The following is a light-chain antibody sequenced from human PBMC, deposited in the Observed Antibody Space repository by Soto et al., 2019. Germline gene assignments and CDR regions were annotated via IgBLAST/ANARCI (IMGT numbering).Light chain of an antibody. Sequence: DIVMTQSPDSLAVSLGERATINCKSSQSVLYSSNNKNYLAWYQQKPGQPPKLLIYWASTRESGVPDRFSGSGSGTDFTLTISSLQAEDVAVYYCQQCYTTPYTFGQGIKLEIK. V-gene: IGKV4-1*01. CDR3: QQCYTTPYT. J-gene: IGKJ2*01. CDR2: WAS. CDR1: QSVLYSSNNKNY.